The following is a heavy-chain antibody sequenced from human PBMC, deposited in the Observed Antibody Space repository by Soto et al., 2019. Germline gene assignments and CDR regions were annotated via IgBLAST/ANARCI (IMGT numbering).Heavy chain of an antibody. J-gene: IGHJ6*02. CDR2: IWYDGSNK. Sequence: GGSLRLSCAASGFTFSSYGMHWVRQAPGKGLEWVAVIWYDGSNKYYADSVKGRFTISRDNSKNTLYLQMNSLRAEDTAVYYCARDAVGDYYDSSGLYYGMDVWGQGTTVTVSS. CDR3: ARDAVGDYYDSSGLYYGMDV. CDR1: GFTFSSYG. V-gene: IGHV3-33*01. D-gene: IGHD3-22*01.